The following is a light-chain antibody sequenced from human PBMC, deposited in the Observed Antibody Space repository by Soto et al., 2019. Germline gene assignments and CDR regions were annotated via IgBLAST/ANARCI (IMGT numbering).Light chain of an antibody. Sequence: EIVLTQSPGTLSLSPGERATLSCRASQSVSSSYLAWYQQKPGQAPRLLIYGASSRATGIPDRFSGSGSGXXXXXXXSXLEPEDFAVYYCQQYDSSPRTFGQGTKVEIK. J-gene: IGKJ1*01. CDR2: GAS. CDR3: QQYDSSPRT. V-gene: IGKV3-20*01. CDR1: QSVSSSY.